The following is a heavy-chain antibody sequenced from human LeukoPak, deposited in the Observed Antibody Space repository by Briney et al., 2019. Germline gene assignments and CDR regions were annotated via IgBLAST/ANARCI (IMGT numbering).Heavy chain of an antibody. CDR1: GFTVSSNY. CDR3: AKDPNGDYIDTFDI. J-gene: IGHJ3*02. V-gene: IGHV3-23*01. D-gene: IGHD4-17*01. Sequence: GGSLRLSCAASGFTVSSNYMTWVRRAPRKGLEWVSSISGSGGSTQYAASVQGRFTISRDNSKNTLYLQMNSLRAEDTAVYYCAKDPNGDYIDTFDIWGQGTMVTVSS. CDR2: ISGSGGST.